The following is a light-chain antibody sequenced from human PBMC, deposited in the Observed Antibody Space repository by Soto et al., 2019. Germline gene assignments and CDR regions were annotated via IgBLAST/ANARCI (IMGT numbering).Light chain of an antibody. Sequence: DIQMTQSPSSLSASVGDRVTITCRASQSTRNNLHWYQQKPGKAPNLLIYAASSLPSGVPSRFSGSGSGTDFTLTISSLQPEDFATYYCQQGDSAPFTFGQGTKLEIK. CDR3: QQGDSAPFT. J-gene: IGKJ2*01. V-gene: IGKV1-39*01. CDR2: AAS. CDR1: QSTRNN.